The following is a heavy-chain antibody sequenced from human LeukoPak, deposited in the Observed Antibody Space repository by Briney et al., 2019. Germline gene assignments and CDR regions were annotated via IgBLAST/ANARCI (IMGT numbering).Heavy chain of an antibody. Sequence: GESLEISCKASGYSFTSYWIGWVRRMPGKGLEWMGIIYPGDSDTRYSPSFQGQVTISADKSISTAYLQWSSLKASDTAMYYCARRHYYDSSGYYDFYDSWGQGTLVTVSS. CDR1: GYSFTSYW. V-gene: IGHV5-51*01. CDR2: IYPGDSDT. D-gene: IGHD3-22*01. CDR3: ARRHYYDSSGYYDFYDS. J-gene: IGHJ4*02.